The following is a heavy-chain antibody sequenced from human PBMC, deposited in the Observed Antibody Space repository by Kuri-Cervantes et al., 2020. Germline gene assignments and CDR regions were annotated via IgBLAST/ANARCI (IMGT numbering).Heavy chain of an antibody. D-gene: IGHD1-26*01. CDR3: ARGRSSRGRAGIVWWHY. V-gene: IGHV4-59*12. Sequence: SETLSLTCTVSSGSINPDYWSWIRQPPGKGLEWIGYVYYSGDTSYNSSLKSRVTISLDTAKKQFSLKVSSVTAADTAVYYCARGRSSRGRAGIVWWHYWGQGTLVTVSS. CDR1: SGSINPDY. CDR2: VYYSGDT. J-gene: IGHJ4*02.